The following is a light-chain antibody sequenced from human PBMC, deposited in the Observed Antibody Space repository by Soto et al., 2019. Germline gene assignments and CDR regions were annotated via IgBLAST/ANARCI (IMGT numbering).Light chain of an antibody. J-gene: IGLJ1*01. Sequence: QPVLTQPPSVSGAPGQRVTISCTGASSNIGAGFDVHWYQLLPGTAPKLLISANNNRPSGVPDRFSGSKSGTSASLAITGLQAEDEADYYCQSYDSSLSGFVFGTGTKLTVL. CDR3: QSYDSSLSGFV. CDR2: ANN. CDR1: SSNIGAGFD. V-gene: IGLV1-40*01.